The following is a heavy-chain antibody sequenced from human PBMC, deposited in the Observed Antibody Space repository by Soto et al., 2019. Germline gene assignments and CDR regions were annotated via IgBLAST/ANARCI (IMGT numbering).Heavy chain of an antibody. CDR3: ARLTYDSKDY. CDR1: GGSISSSSHY. J-gene: IGHJ4*02. Sequence: SETLSLACTVSGGSISSSSHYWGWIRQPPGKGMEWLGSIYYSGSTYYNPSLKSRVTISVDTSKNQFSLKLSSVTAADTAVYYCARLTYDSKDYWGQGTLVTVS. V-gene: IGHV4-39*01. D-gene: IGHD3-22*01. CDR2: IYYSGST.